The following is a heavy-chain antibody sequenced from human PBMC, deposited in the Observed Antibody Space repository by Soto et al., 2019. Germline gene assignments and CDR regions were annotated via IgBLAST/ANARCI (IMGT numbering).Heavy chain of an antibody. CDR2: INPYNGNT. J-gene: IGHJ4*02. CDR3: ARDAAVGLFDY. CDR1: GYTFTSYG. Sequence: GPSVKVSCKASGYTFTSYGISWVRQAPGQGLEWMGWINPYNGNTKYAQKLQGRVTMTTDTSTSTAYMELRSLRPDDTAVYYCARDAAVGLFDYWGQGTQVTVSS. V-gene: IGHV1-18*01. D-gene: IGHD1-26*01.